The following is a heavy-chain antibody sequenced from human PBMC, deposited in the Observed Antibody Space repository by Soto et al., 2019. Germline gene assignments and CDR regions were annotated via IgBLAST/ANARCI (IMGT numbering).Heavy chain of an antibody. V-gene: IGHV1-8*01. Sequence: QVQLVQSGAEVKKPGASVKVSCKASGYTFTSYDINWGRQATGQGLEWMGWMNPNSGNTGYAQKFQGRVTMTRNTSISTAYMELSSLRSEETAVYYCARTRTHGYGGNDAFDIWGQGTMVTVSS. D-gene: IGHD4-17*01. CDR2: MNPNSGNT. J-gene: IGHJ3*02. CDR1: GYTFTSYD. CDR3: ARTRTHGYGGNDAFDI.